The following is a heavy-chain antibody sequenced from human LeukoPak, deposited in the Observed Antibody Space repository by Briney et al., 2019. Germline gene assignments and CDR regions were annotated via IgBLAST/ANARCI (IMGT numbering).Heavy chain of an antibody. CDR1: GFTFSSYA. Sequence: GRSLRLSCAASGFTFSSYAMHWVRQAPGKGLEWVAVISYDGSNKYYADSVKGRFTISRDNSKNTLYLQMNSLRAEDTAVYYCAKDRNGWLRDVDYWGQGTLVTVSS. CDR3: AKDRNGWLRDVDY. V-gene: IGHV3-30-3*01. J-gene: IGHJ4*02. D-gene: IGHD6-19*01. CDR2: ISYDGSNK.